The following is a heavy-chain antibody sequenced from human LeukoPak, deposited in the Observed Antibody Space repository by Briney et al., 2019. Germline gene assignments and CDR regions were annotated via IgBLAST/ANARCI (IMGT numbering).Heavy chain of an antibody. J-gene: IGHJ4*02. V-gene: IGHV3-11*06. CDR1: GFTFTDSY. CDR3: ASHDSSGYYYSPPVDY. CDR2: ISGSGGDT. D-gene: IGHD3-22*01. Sequence: GGSLRLSCAASGFTFTDSYMTWVRQAPGKGLEWLSYISGSGGDTNYADSVRGRFTISRDNAKNSLYLQMNRLRAEDTAVYYCASHDSSGYYYSPPVDYWGQGTLVTVSS.